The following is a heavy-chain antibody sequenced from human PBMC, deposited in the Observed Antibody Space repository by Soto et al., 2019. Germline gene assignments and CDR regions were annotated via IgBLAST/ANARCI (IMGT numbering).Heavy chain of an antibody. J-gene: IGHJ4*02. CDR2: IIPILGIA. V-gene: IGHV1-69*02. CDR3: ARGLVATSHFDY. Sequence: SVKVSCKASGGTFSSYTISWVRQAPGQGLEWMGRIIPILGIANYAQKFQGRVTITADKSTSTAYMELSSLRSEDTAVYYCARGLVATSHFDYWGQGTLVTVSS. CDR1: GGTFSSYT. D-gene: IGHD5-12*01.